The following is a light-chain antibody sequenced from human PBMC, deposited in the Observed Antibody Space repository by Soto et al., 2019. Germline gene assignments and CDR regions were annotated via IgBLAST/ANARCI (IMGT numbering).Light chain of an antibody. J-gene: IGLJ2*01. CDR1: SSNIGAGYD. V-gene: IGLV1-40*01. Sequence: QLVLTQPPSVSGAPGQRVTISCTGSSSNIGAGYDVHWYQQLPGTAPKLLISGNSNRPSGVPDRFSGSKSGTSDSLAITGLQAEDEADYYCQSYDSSLSGAVVFGGGTKLTVL. CDR3: QSYDSSLSGAVV. CDR2: GNS.